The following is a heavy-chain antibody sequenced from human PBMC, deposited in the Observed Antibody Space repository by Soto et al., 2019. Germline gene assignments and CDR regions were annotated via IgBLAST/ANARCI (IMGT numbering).Heavy chain of an antibody. D-gene: IGHD2-2*01. J-gene: IGHJ6*02. CDR2: TYYRSKWYD. Sequence: SQTLSLTCAISGDSVSSNSATWNWIRQSPSRGLEWLGRTYYRSKWYDDYAVSVKSRLTINPDTSKNQFSLQLNSVTPDDTAVYYCAREHGAAAQAHCYHGMEDCCQGTTVTVPS. V-gene: IGHV6-1*01. CDR3: AREHGAAAQAHCYHGMED. CDR1: GDSVSSNSAT.